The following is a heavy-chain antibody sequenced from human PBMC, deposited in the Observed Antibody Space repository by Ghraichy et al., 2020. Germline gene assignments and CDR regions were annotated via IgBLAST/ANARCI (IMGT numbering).Heavy chain of an antibody. CDR2: INPKNGGT. Sequence: ASVKVSCKASGYTLTGYYMHWVRQAPGQGLEWMGWINPKNGGTNYAQKFQGRVTMTRDTSISTAYMELSSLISDDTAVYYCARGCSGGTCYWVHWGQGTLVTVSS. D-gene: IGHD2-15*01. CDR1: GYTLTGYY. CDR3: ARGCSGGTCYWVH. V-gene: IGHV1-2*02. J-gene: IGHJ4*02.